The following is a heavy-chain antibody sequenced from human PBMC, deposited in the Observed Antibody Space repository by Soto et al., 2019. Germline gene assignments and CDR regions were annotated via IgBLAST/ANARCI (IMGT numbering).Heavy chain of an antibody. CDR1: GYIFIDYW. CDR2: VYPRDSDT. J-gene: IGHJ4*02. D-gene: IGHD2-15*01. Sequence: GESLKISCKAPGYIFIDYWIGWVRQMPRKGLEWMGIVYPRDSDTRYSPSFQGQVTISADRSTGTAFLQWRSLKASDTALYYCARPPLPGYSIHFNSWGQGTLVTVSS. V-gene: IGHV5-51*01. CDR3: ARPPLPGYSIHFNS.